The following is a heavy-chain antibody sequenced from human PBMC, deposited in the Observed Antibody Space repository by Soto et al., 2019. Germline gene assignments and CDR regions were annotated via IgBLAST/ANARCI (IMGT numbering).Heavy chain of an antibody. CDR3: ARDPAVGGISLDY. D-gene: IGHD1-26*01. CDR2: INAGNGNT. J-gene: IGHJ4*02. V-gene: IGHV1-3*01. CDR1: GYTFTNYG. Sequence: QVQLVQSGAEVKKPGASVKVSCQASGYTFTNYGIHWVRQAPGQSLEWMGWINAGNGNTKYSQKFQGRVTITRDTSARTAYMDLSSLISEDTTVYYCARDPAVGGISLDYWCQGTLVTVSS.